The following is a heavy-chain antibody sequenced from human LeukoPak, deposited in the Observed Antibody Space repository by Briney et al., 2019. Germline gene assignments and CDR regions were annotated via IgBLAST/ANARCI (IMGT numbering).Heavy chain of an antibody. D-gene: IGHD3-22*01. CDR3: ASTTYYYDSSGYYYRETFDY. Sequence: PSETLSLTCTVSGGSTSSYYRSWIRQPPGKGLEWIGYIYYSGSTNYNPSLKSRVTISVDTSRNQFSLKLSSVTAADTAVYYCASTTYYYDSSGYYYRETFDYWGQGTLVTVSS. J-gene: IGHJ4*02. V-gene: IGHV4-59*01. CDR2: IYYSGST. CDR1: GGSTSSYY.